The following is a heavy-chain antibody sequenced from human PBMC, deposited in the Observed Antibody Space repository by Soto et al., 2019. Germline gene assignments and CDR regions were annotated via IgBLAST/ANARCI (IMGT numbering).Heavy chain of an antibody. CDR2: ISAYNGNT. Sequence: QVQLVQSGAEVKKPGASVKVSCKASGYTFTSYGISWVRQAPGQGLEWMGWISAYNGNTNYAQKLQGRVTMTTDTSTSTDYMELRSLRSDDTAVYYCARDIVGVQLERRGYDYWGQGTLVTVSS. CDR1: GYTFTSYG. CDR3: ARDIVGVQLERRGYDY. V-gene: IGHV1-18*01. D-gene: IGHD1-1*01. J-gene: IGHJ4*02.